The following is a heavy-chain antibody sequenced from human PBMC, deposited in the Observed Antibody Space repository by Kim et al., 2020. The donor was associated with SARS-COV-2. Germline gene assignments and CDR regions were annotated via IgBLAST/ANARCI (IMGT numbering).Heavy chain of an antibody. Sequence: SETLSLTCTVSGGSMISFSLSWIRQTPGKGLESLGYLYNNGNTEYNPSLESRVSFSVDTSKKQFSLRLTSVTAADTAIYFCAAEKEEPGARYFDSWGRGILVTVAS. J-gene: IGHJ4*02. CDR1: GGSMISFS. V-gene: IGHV4-59*01. CDR2: LYNNGNT. D-gene: IGHD2-2*01. CDR3: AAEKEEPGARYFDS.